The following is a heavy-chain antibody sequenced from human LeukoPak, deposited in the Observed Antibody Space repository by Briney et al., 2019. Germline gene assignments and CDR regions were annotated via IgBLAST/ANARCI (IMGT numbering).Heavy chain of an antibody. CDR1: GYTFTSYG. V-gene: IGHV1-18*01. D-gene: IGHD6-13*01. Sequence: GASVKVSCKASGYTFTSYGISWVRQAPGQGLEWMGWISAYNGNTNYAQKLQGRVTMTTDTSTSTAYMELRSLRSDDTAVYYCARDRSSSWSYYYYGMDVWGQGTTVTVSS. CDR2: ISAYNGNT. J-gene: IGHJ6*02. CDR3: ARDRSSSWSYYYYGMDV.